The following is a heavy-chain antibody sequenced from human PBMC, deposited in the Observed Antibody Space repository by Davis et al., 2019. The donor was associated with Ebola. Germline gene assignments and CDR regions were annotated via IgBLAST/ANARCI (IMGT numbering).Heavy chain of an antibody. CDR3: ARPIGATVVTRGYFQH. J-gene: IGHJ1*01. D-gene: IGHD4-23*01. CDR2: IYGGGST. CDR1: GFTVSTNY. V-gene: IGHV3-66*02. Sequence: GESLKISCAASGFTVSTNYVAWVRQAPGKGLEWVSVIYGGGSTDYADSVKGRFTTSRDNSKNTLYLQMNSLRAEDTAVYYCARPIGATVVTRGYFQHWGQGTLVTVSS.